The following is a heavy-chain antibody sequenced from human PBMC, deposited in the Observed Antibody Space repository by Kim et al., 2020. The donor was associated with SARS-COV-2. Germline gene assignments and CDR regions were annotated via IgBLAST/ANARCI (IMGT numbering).Heavy chain of an antibody. D-gene: IGHD6-19*01. Sequence: NPSLKSPVTISVDTSKYQFSLTLSSVTAADTAVYYCARRRGGYHSYVDYWGQGTLVTVSS. CDR3: ARRRGGYHSYVDY. J-gene: IGHJ4*02. V-gene: IGHV4-34*01.